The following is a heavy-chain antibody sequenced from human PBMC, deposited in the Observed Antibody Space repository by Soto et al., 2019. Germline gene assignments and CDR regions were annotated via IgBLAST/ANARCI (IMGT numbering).Heavy chain of an antibody. CDR2: IRGSGGST. CDR3: AKAPLHSIYYFDY. D-gene: IGHD4-4*01. Sequence: GGSLRLSCAASGFTFGSYAMSWVRQAPGKGREWVSAIRGSGGSTYYADSVKGRFTIRSDNSKNTLYLQMNSLRAEDTAVYYCAKAPLHSIYYFDYWGQGTLVTVSS. V-gene: IGHV3-23*01. J-gene: IGHJ4*02. CDR1: GFTFGSYA.